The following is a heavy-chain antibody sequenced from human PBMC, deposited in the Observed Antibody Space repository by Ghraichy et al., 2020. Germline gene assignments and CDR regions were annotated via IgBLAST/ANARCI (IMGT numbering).Heavy chain of an antibody. CDR3: ARDEAEWELPRHVDY. CDR2: ISQDGSEK. V-gene: IGHV3-7*03. J-gene: IGHJ4*02. CDR1: GFNFSRYW. D-gene: IGHD1-26*01. Sequence: GGSLRLSCAVSGFNFSRYWMSWVRQAPGKGLEWVADISQDGSEKDFVDSVRGRFTISRNNAKNSLYLQMNSLRAEDTAVYYCARDEAEWELPRHVDYWGQGTLVTVSS.